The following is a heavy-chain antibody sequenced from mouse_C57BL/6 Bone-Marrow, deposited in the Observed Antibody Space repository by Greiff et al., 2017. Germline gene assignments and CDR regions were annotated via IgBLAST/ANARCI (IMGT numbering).Heavy chain of an antibody. CDR3: ARRIYYGYYYAMDY. CDR2: IYPGDGDT. CDR1: GYAFSSSW. Sequence: QVQLQQSGPELVKPGASVKISCKASGYAFSSSWMNWVKQRPGTGLEWIGRIYPGDGDTNYNGKFKGKATLTADKSSSTAYMQLSSLTSEDSAVYFCARRIYYGYYYAMDYWGQGTSVTVSS. J-gene: IGHJ4*01. D-gene: IGHD2-2*01. V-gene: IGHV1-82*01.